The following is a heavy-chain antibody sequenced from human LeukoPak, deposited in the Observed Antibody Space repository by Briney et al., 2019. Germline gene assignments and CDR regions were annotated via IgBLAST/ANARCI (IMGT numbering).Heavy chain of an antibody. D-gene: IGHD3-10*01. Sequence: PSETLSLTCTGSGGSISSYYWSWIRQPPGKGLEWIGYMYYSESTNYNPSLKSRVTISVDTSKNQFSLKLSSVTAADTAVYYCARRGPDYYGSGSYYSTWFDPWGQGTLVTVSS. CDR3: ARRGPDYYGSGSYYSTWFDP. CDR1: GGSISSYY. V-gene: IGHV4-59*08. J-gene: IGHJ5*02. CDR2: MYYSEST.